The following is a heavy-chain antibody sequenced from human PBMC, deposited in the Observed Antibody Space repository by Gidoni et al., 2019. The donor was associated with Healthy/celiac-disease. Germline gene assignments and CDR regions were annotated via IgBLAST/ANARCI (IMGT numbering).Heavy chain of an antibody. Sequence: EVQLVESGGGVVQPGGSLRLSSAASGFTFDDYAMTWVRQAPGTGLECVSLISGDGGSTYYADSVKGRFTISRDNSKNSLYLQMNSLRTEDTALYYCAKDQFMYYYDSSGFSGAFDIWGQGTMVTVSS. J-gene: IGHJ3*02. D-gene: IGHD3-22*01. CDR2: ISGDGGST. V-gene: IGHV3-43*02. CDR1: GFTFDDYA. CDR3: AKDQFMYYYDSSGFSGAFDI.